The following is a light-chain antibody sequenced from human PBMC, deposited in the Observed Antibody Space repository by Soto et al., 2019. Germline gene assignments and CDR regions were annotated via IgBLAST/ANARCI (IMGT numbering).Light chain of an antibody. Sequence: EIVVTQSTGTLSLSPGERATLSCRSSQSVSSNYLAWYQQKPDQAPRLVIYDVSGRATGIPDRFSGSGSGTDFTLTISRLEPEDFAVYYCQQYGSSPTFGQGTKVEIK. CDR1: QSVSSNY. J-gene: IGKJ1*01. CDR2: DVS. V-gene: IGKV3-20*01. CDR3: QQYGSSPT.